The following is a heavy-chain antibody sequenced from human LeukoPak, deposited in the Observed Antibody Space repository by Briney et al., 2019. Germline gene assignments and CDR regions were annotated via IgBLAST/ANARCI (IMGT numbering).Heavy chain of an antibody. V-gene: IGHV4-34*01. J-gene: IGHJ4*02. Sequence: PSETLSLTCAVYSGSFSGYYWSWIRQPPGKGLEWIGEINHSGSTNYNPSLKSRVTISVDTSKNQFSLKLSSVTAADTAVYYCARGRRGWLVPGLFDYWGQGTLVTVSS. CDR2: INHSGST. CDR3: ARGRRGWLVPGLFDY. D-gene: IGHD6-19*01. CDR1: SGSFSGYY.